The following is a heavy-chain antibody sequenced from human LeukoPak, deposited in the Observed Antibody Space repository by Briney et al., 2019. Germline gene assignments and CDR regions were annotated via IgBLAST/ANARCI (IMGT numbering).Heavy chain of an antibody. CDR3: ASGYSYGINDY. V-gene: IGHV4-59*13. CDR2: IYYSGST. J-gene: IGHJ4*02. Sequence: PSETLSLTCTVSGGSISSYYWSWIRQPPGKGLEWIGYIYYSGSTNYNPSLKSRVTISVDTSKNQFSLKLSSVTAEDTAVYYCASGYSYGINDYWGQGTLVTVSS. D-gene: IGHD5-18*01. CDR1: GGSISSYY.